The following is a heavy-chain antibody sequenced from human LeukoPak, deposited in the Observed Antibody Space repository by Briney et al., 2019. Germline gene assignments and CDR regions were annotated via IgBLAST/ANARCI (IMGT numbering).Heavy chain of an antibody. Sequence: ASVKVSCKASGYTFTSYGISWVRQAPGQGLEWMGWLSAYNGNTNYAQKLQGRVTMTTDTSTSTAYMELRSLRFDGTAVYHCARANYYYYGMDVWGQGTTVTVSS. V-gene: IGHV1-18*01. J-gene: IGHJ6*02. CDR3: ARANYYYYGMDV. CDR1: GYTFTSYG. CDR2: LSAYNGNT.